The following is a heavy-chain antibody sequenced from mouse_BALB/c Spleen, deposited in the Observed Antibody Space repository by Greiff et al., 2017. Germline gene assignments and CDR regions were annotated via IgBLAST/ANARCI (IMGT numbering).Heavy chain of an antibody. J-gene: IGHJ4*01. V-gene: IGHV5-6-5*01. CDR3: ARGGDPKRYYAMDY. CDR1: GFTFSSYA. Sequence: EVQGVESGGGLVKPGGSLKLSCAASGFTFSSYAMSWVRQTPEKRLEWVASISSGGSTYYPDSVKGRFTISRDNARNILYLQMSSLRSEDTAMYYCARGGDPKRYYAMDYWGQGTSVTVSS. CDR2: ISSGGST.